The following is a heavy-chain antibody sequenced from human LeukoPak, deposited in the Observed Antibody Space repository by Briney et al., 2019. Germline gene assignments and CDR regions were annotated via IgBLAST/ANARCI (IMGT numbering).Heavy chain of an antibody. CDR3: ARAEDIVATIFDY. CDR1: GVSISSYY. V-gene: IGHV4-59*01. D-gene: IGHD5-12*01. CDR2: IYYSGST. Sequence: PSETLSLTCTASGVSISSYYWSWIRQPPGKGLEWIGYIYYSGSTNYNPSLKSRVTISVDTSKNQFSLKLSSVTAADTAVYYCARAEDIVATIFDYWGQGTLVTVSS. J-gene: IGHJ4*02.